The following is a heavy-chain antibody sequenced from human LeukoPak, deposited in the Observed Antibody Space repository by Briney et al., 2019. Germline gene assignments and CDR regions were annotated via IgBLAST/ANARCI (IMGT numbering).Heavy chain of an antibody. D-gene: IGHD4-17*01. J-gene: IGHJ5*02. CDR3: ARRTVTTTERFNWFDP. CDR2: ISDSGST. Sequence: PSETLSLTCTVSGGSISSSSYSWTWIRQPPGKGLEWIGSISDSGSTFYNPSLKSRVTISEDTSKNQFSLKLSSVFATDTAVYYCARRTVTTTERFNWFDPWGQGTLVTVSS. V-gene: IGHV4-39*01. CDR1: GGSISSSSYS.